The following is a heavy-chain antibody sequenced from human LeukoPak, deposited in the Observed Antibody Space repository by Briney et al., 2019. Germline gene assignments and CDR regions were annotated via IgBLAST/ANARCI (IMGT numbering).Heavy chain of an antibody. CDR3: ARLREYSSSWYYFDY. D-gene: IGHD6-13*01. Sequence: GASVKVSCKASGYTFTGYYMHWVRQAPGQGLEWMGWINPNSGGTNYAQKFQGRVTMTRDTSIGTAYMELSRLRSDDTAVYYCARLREYSSSWYYFDYWGQGTLVTASS. CDR1: GYTFTGYY. V-gene: IGHV1-2*02. J-gene: IGHJ4*02. CDR2: INPNSGGT.